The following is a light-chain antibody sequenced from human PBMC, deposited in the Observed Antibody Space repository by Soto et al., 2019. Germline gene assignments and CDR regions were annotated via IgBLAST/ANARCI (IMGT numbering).Light chain of an antibody. CDR3: QQTNTFPLT. CDR1: QGIGNF. CDR2: SGT. J-gene: IGKJ4*01. Sequence: DIQMTQSPSSVSASVGDRVTITCRASQGIGNFLAWYQQRPGKAPTLLIFSGTALHTGVPSRFIGSGSGTDFTLTINSLQPEDFATYICQQTNTFPLTFGGGTKVEIK. V-gene: IGKV1-12*01.